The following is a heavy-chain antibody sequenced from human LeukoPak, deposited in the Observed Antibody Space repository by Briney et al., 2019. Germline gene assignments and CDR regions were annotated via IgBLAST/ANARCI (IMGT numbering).Heavy chain of an antibody. D-gene: IGHD3-3*01. CDR3: AKGLEELPGYDFWSGPFDL. J-gene: IGHJ2*01. Sequence: PGRSLRLSCPASGFTFSSYAMHWVRQAPGKGLEWVAVISYDGSNKYYADSVKGRFTISRDNSKNTLYLQMNSLRAEDTAVYYCAKGLEELPGYDFWSGPFDLWGRGTLVTVSS. CDR1: GFTFSSYA. V-gene: IGHV3-30-3*01. CDR2: ISYDGSNK.